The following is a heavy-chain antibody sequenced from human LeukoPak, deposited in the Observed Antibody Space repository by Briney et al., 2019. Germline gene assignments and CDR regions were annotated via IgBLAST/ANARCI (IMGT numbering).Heavy chain of an antibody. CDR1: GYTFTSYD. D-gene: IGHD6-19*01. Sequence: ASVKVSCKASGYTFTSYDINWVRQATGQGLEWMGWMNPNSGNTGYAQKFQGRVTMTRNTSISTAYMELSSLRSEDTAVYYCARGRGDPAVAGTVPLHWFDPWGQGTLVTVST. J-gene: IGHJ5*02. V-gene: IGHV1-8*01. CDR3: ARGRGDPAVAGTVPLHWFDP. CDR2: MNPNSGNT.